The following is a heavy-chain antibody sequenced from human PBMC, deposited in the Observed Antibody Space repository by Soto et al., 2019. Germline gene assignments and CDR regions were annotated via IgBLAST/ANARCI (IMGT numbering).Heavy chain of an antibody. D-gene: IGHD6-19*01. J-gene: IGHJ4*02. V-gene: IGHV3-23*01. CDR3: ARGGSGCYPFDY. Sequence: EVQLLESGGGLVQPGGSLRLSCAASGFAFSNYAMSWVRQSPGKGLEWISRLSGGGDNTHYAESVKGRFTISRDNSKSTLFLQIDRLRDGDTAVYYCARGGSGCYPFDYWGQGTLVTVSS. CDR1: GFAFSNYA. CDR2: LSGGGDNT.